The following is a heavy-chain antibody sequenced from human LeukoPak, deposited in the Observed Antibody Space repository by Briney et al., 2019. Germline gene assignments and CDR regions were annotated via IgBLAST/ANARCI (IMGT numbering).Heavy chain of an antibody. CDR3: ARGYCTGGNCYSFGY. J-gene: IGHJ4*02. V-gene: IGHV4/OR15-8*02. Sequence: SETLSLTCVVSGASVSTNNWWKWVRPAPGKGLEWIGEVYHSGLTNYSPSLKSRVSMPIDKSKNIFSLNLTSVTAADTAVYYCARGYCTGGNCYSFGYWGQGTLVIVSS. CDR1: GASVSTNNW. CDR2: VYHSGLT. D-gene: IGHD2-8*02.